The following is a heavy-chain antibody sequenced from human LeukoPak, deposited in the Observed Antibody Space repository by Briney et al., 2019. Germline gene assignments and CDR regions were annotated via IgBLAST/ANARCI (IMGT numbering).Heavy chain of an antibody. Sequence: GGALTLSCAASGFIFSTYGLYLVRQAPGDGLEGRTFKRECGSIKKYADSVKGRSTISRDNSKNTLYLQMNSVRAEDTAGYYCAKDSLADIDYWGQGTLVTVSS. V-gene: IGHV3-30*02. CDR1: GFIFSTYG. J-gene: IGHJ4*02. D-gene: IGHD3-16*01. CDR2: KRECGSIK. CDR3: AKDSLADIDY.